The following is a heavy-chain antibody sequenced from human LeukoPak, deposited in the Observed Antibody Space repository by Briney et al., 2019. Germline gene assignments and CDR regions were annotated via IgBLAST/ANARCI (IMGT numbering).Heavy chain of an antibody. J-gene: IGHJ4*01. D-gene: IGHD6-13*01. CDR1: GFTFTDYW. Sequence: GGSLRLSCEVSGFTFTDYWMNWVHQAPGKGPEWVASIRQDGSEKTYVDSVKGRFTISRDNTKNSLSLQLNGLRAEDTAVYYCARDGTAAGLYFDLWGQGTLVTVSS. CDR3: ARDGTAAGLYFDL. CDR2: IRQDGSEK. V-gene: IGHV3-7*01.